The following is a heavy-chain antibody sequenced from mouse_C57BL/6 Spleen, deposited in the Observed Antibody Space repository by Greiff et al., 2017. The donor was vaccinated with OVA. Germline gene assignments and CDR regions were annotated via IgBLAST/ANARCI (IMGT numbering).Heavy chain of an antibody. CDR1: GYTFTSYW. Sequence: QVQLQQPGAELVKPGASVKLSCKASGYTFTSYWMQWVKQRPGQGLEWIGEIDPSDSYTNYNQKFKGKATLTVDTSSSTAYMQLSSLTYEDSAVYYCARCDYDRPWFAYWGQGTLVTVSA. CDR2: IDPSDSYT. J-gene: IGHJ3*01. CDR3: ARCDYDRPWFAY. D-gene: IGHD2-4*01. V-gene: IGHV1-50*01.